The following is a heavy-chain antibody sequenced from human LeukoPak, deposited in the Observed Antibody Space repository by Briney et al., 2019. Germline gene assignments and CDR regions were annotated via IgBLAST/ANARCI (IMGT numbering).Heavy chain of an antibody. J-gene: IGHJ4*02. CDR3: ARQGDLDCTGGSCYSGMYYFDY. Sequence: SETLSLTCTVSGGSISSYYWTWIRQPAGKGLEWIGRIDTSGSTNYNPSPKSRVTMSVDTSKNQFSLKLSSVTAADTAVYYCARQGDLDCTGGSCYSGMYYFDYWGQGTLVTVSS. V-gene: IGHV4-4*07. CDR1: GGSISSYY. CDR2: IDTSGST. D-gene: IGHD2-15*01.